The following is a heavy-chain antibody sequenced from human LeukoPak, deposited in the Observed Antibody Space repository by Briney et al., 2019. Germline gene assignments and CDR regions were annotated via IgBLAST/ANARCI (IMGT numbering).Heavy chain of an antibody. Sequence: PGGSLRLSCAASGFTVSSNYMSWVRQAPGKGLEWVSGVNWNGGSTGYADSVKGRFTISRDNAKNSLYLQMNSLRAEDTALYYCARASLYDNSAYYLDYWGQGTLVTVSS. J-gene: IGHJ4*02. CDR3: ARASLYDNSAYYLDY. CDR1: GFTVSSNY. CDR2: VNWNGGST. D-gene: IGHD3-22*01. V-gene: IGHV3-20*04.